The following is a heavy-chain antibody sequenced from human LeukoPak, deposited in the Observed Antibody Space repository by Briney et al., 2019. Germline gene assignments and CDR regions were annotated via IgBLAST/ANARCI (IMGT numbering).Heavy chain of an antibody. CDR3: ARDPSIAAAGTKYNWFDP. Sequence: SETLSLTCTVSGGSISSSSYYWGWIRQPPGKGLEWIGSIYYSGSTYYNPSLKSRVTISVDTSKNQFSLKLSSVTAADTAVYYCARDPSIAAAGTKYNWFDPWGQGTLVTVSS. CDR1: GGSISSSSYY. CDR2: IYYSGST. J-gene: IGHJ5*02. V-gene: IGHV4-39*07. D-gene: IGHD6-13*01.